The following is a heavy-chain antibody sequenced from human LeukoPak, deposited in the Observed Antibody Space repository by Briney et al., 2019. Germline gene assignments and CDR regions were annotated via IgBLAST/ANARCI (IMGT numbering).Heavy chain of an antibody. CDR3: SKDQGRYGSKYYFDY. CDR1: GFTFKDYA. V-gene: IGHV3-9*01. CDR2: ISWNSGTT. Sequence: GGSLRLSCTASGFTFKDYAMYWVRQAPGKGLEWVSGISWNSGTTDYADSVKGRFTVSRDNAKDSLYLQMNSLRPEDTAWYYCSKDQGRYGSKYYFDYWGRGTLVNVSS. J-gene: IGHJ4*02. D-gene: IGHD5-24*01.